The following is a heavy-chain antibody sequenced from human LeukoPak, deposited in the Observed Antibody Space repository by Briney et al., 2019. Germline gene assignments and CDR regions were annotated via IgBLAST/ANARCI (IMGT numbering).Heavy chain of an antibody. CDR2: ISGSGGST. CDR1: GFTFSSYG. V-gene: IGHV3-23*01. D-gene: IGHD2-21*02. CDR3: AKDQQYCCGDCYSAEPFDY. J-gene: IGHJ4*02. Sequence: GGSLRLSCAASGFTFSSYGMSWVRQAPGKGLERVSAISGSGGSTYYADSVKGRFTISRDNSKNTLYLQMNSLRAEDTAVYYCAKDQQYCCGDCYSAEPFDYWGQGTLVTVSS.